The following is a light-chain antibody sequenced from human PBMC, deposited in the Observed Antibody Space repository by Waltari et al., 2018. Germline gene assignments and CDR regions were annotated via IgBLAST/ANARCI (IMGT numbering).Light chain of an antibody. J-gene: IGKJ1*01. Sequence: EIVLTQSPATLSLSPGERATLSCRASQRIGKYLIWYQQKHGQVPRLLIYASALRATGIPDRCSGSGSGTALSLTISSLEPEDFAVYYCQKNEALPATFGQGTKVEIK. V-gene: IGKV3-20*01. CDR1: QRIGKY. CDR3: QKNEALPAT. CDR2: ASA.